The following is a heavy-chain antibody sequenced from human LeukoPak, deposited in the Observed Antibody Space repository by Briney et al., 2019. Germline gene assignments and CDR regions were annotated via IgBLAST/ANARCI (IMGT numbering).Heavy chain of an antibody. CDR1: GFTFSSYG. CDR2: IWYDGSNK. CDR3: ARDKGSSWPNWFDP. Sequence: GGSLRLSCAASGFTFSSYGMHWVRQAPGKGLEWVAVIWYDGSNKYYADSVKGRFTISRDNSKNTLYLQMNSLRAEDMAVYYCARDKGSSWPNWFDPWGQGTLVTVSS. D-gene: IGHD6-13*01. V-gene: IGHV3-33*01. J-gene: IGHJ5*02.